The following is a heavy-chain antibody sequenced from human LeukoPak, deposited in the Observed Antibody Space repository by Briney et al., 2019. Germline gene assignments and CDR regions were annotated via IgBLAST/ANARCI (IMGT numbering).Heavy chain of an antibody. J-gene: IGHJ6*02. D-gene: IGHD4-17*01. CDR1: GGSISSGGYD. V-gene: IGHV4-31*03. Sequence: SETLSLTCTVSGGSISSGGYDWSWIRQHPGKGLEWSGYIYYSGSTYYNPSLKSRVTISVDTSKNQFSLKLSSVTAADTAVYYCARLRVTTFYYYGMDVWGQGTTVTVSS. CDR3: ARLRVTTFYYYGMDV. CDR2: IYYSGST.